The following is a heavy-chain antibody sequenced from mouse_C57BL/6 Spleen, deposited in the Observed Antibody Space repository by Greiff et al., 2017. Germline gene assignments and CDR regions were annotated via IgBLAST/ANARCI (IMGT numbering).Heavy chain of an antibody. V-gene: IGHV1-26*01. CDR3: ARIYDGGYFDY. D-gene: IGHD2-3*01. CDR2: INPNNGGT. Sequence: EVQLQQSGPELVKPGASVKISCKASGYTFTDYYMNWVKQSHGKSLEWIGDINPNNGGTSYNQKFKGKATLTVDKSSSTAYMELRSLTSEDSAGYYCARIYDGGYFDYWGQGTTLTVSS. CDR1: GYTFTDYY. J-gene: IGHJ2*01.